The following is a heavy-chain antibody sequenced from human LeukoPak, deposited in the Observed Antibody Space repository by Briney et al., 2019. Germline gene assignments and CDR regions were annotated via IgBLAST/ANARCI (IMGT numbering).Heavy chain of an antibody. D-gene: IGHD1-26*01. CDR2: INPNSGGT. Sequence: GASVKLSCKASGYTFTGYYRHWVRQAPGQGLEWMGWINPNSGGTNYAQKFQGRVTMTRDTSISTAYMELSRLRSDDTAVYYCARGSYWDAFDSCHQRIMVTVSS. J-gene: IGHJ3*02. V-gene: IGHV1-2*02. CDR3: ARGSYWDAFDS. CDR1: GYTFTGYY.